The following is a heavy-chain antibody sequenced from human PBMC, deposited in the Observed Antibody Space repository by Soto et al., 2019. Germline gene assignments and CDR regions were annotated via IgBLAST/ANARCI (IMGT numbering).Heavy chain of an antibody. J-gene: IGHJ4*02. V-gene: IGHV1-18*04. Sequence: ASVKVSCKASGYTFTSYGISWVRQAPGQGLEWMGWISAYNGNTNYAQKLQGRVTMTTDTSTSTAYMELRSLRSDDTAVYYCARDHRPRVAVAGPHDYWGQGTLVTVSS. CDR3: ARDHRPRVAVAGPHDY. CDR1: GYTFTSYG. D-gene: IGHD6-19*01. CDR2: ISAYNGNT.